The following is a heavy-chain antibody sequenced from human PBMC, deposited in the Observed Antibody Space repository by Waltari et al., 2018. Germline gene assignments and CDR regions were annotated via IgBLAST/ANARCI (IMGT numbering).Heavy chain of an antibody. Sequence: QVQLQQWGAGLLKPSETLSLTCAVYGGSFSGYYWSWIRQPPGKGLEWIGEINHSGSTNDTPALKSRVTISGDTSKNQFSRKLSSVTAADTAVYYCAAGTYYDFWSGYHTHYFDYWGQGTLVTVSS. CDR2: INHSGST. V-gene: IGHV4-34*01. D-gene: IGHD3-3*01. J-gene: IGHJ4*02. CDR3: AAGTYYDFWSGYHTHYFDY. CDR1: GGSFSGYY.